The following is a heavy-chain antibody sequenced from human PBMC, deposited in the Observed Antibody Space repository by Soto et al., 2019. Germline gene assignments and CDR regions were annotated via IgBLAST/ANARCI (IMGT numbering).Heavy chain of an antibody. J-gene: IGHJ4*02. CDR2: INSDGSST. V-gene: IGHV3-74*01. CDR3: ASAPYSNYPFNY. CDR1: GFTFSTHW. D-gene: IGHD4-4*01. Sequence: GGSLRLSCAASGFTFSTHWMHWVRQAPGKGLVWISRINSDGSSTSYADSVKGRFTISRDNAENTLYLQMNSLRAEDTAVYYCASAPYSNYPFNYWGQGTLVTVSS.